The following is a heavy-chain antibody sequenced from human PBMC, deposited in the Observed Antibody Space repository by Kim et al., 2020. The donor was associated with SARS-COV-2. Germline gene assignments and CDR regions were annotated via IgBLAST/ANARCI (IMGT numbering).Heavy chain of an antibody. CDR2: LIRRRRYI. V-gene: IGHV3-21*01. Sequence: GGSLRLSCAASGFTFSSYSMNWVRPAPGKVLDWVSSLIRRRRYIYYADSVKGRFTISRDNAKNSLYLQMNSLRAEDTAVYYCAIPYYDFCSGSSPGYYGMDVWGQGTTVTFSS. CDR3: AIPYYDFCSGSSPGYYGMDV. D-gene: IGHD3-3*01. CDR1: GFTFSSYS. J-gene: IGHJ6*02.